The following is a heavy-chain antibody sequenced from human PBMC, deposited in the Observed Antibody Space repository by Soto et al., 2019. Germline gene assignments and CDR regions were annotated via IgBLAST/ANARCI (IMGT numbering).Heavy chain of an antibody. Sequence: SETLSLTCTVSGGSIGSNSYYWAGIRQPPGKGLEWIGNIYYSGTTYYNPSLKSRVTISVDTSKNQFSLKLSSVTAADTAVYYCARHKGGYYSGVDVWGQGTTVTVSS. J-gene: IGHJ6*02. D-gene: IGHD3-16*01. CDR2: IYYSGTT. CDR1: GGSIGSNSYY. CDR3: ARHKGGYYSGVDV. V-gene: IGHV4-39*01.